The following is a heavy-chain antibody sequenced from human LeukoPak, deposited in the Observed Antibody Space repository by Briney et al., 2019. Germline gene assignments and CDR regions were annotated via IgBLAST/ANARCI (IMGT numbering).Heavy chain of an antibody. D-gene: IGHD3-22*01. CDR2: IIPILGTA. V-gene: IGHV1-69*13. CDR1: GGTFTSYA. CDR3: ARDGFYDDSGYYRSYYYYGMDV. Sequence: ASVKVSCKASGGTFTSYAITWVRQAPGQGREWMGGIIPILGTANYAQKFQGRVTITADESTRTAYMELRSLRSEDTAVYYCARDGFYDDSGYYRSYYYYGMDVWGQGTTVTVSS. J-gene: IGHJ6*02.